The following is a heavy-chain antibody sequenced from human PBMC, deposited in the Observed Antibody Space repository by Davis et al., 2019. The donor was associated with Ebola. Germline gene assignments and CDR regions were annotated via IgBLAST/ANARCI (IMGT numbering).Heavy chain of an antibody. CDR2: ISSSGSTI. Sequence: PGKGLEWVSYISSSGSTIYYADSVKGRFTISRDNAKNSLYLQMNSLRAEDTAVYYCARGSYGSSFDYWGQGTLVTVSS. D-gene: IGHD5-18*01. J-gene: IGHJ4*02. CDR3: ARGSYGSSFDY. V-gene: IGHV3-11*01.